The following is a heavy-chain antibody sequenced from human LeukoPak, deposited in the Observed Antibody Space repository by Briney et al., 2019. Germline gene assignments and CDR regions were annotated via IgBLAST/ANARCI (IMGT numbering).Heavy chain of an antibody. CDR3: ARDRGSGSYYGSPLRGYYYYYGMDV. Sequence: GGSLRLSCAASGFTFSSYWMSWVRQAPGKGLEWVANIKQDGSEKYYVDSVKGRFTISRDNAKNSLYLQMNSLRAEDTAVYYCARDRGSGSYYGSPLRGYYYYYGMDVWGQGTTVTVSS. V-gene: IGHV3-7*01. CDR1: GFTFSSYW. J-gene: IGHJ6*02. D-gene: IGHD3-10*01. CDR2: IKQDGSEK.